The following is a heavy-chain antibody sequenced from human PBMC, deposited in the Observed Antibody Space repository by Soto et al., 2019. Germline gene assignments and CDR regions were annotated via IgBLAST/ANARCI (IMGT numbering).Heavy chain of an antibody. CDR2: IKQDGRET. CDR3: ARGTSHYNYVHVWY. D-gene: IGHD3-16*01. V-gene: IGHV3-7*03. J-gene: IGHJ4*02. Sequence: EVQLVESGGGLVQPGGSLRLSCAASGFTFSSYWMSWVRQAPGKALECVANIKQDGRETYYVDSVKGRFTISRDNANSALYLQMDSLGAEDTAVHYCARGTSHYNYVHVWYWGQGTHVIVSS. CDR1: GFTFSSYW.